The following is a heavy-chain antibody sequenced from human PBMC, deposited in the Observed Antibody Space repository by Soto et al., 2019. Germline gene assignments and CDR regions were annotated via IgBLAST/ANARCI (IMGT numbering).Heavy chain of an antibody. D-gene: IGHD5-18*01. CDR2: IYYSGST. V-gene: IGHV4-59*01. Sequence: PSETLSLTCTVSGGSISSYYWSWIRQPPGKGLEWIGYIYYSGSTNYNPSLKGRVTISVDTSKNQFSLKLSSVTAADTAVYYCARVAAMAPYDAFDIWGQGTMVT. CDR3: ARVAAMAPYDAFDI. CDR1: GGSISSYY. J-gene: IGHJ3*02.